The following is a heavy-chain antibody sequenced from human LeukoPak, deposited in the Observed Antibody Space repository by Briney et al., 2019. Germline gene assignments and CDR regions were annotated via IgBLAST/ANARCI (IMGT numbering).Heavy chain of an antibody. CDR1: GFTFSSHW. J-gene: IGHJ4*02. CDR2: IKQGGSEK. V-gene: IGHV3-7*01. CDR3: ARGPNYGDRVDYLDS. D-gene: IGHD4-17*01. Sequence: GGSLRLSCAASGFTFSSHWMTWVRQAPGKGLEWVASIKQGGSEKYYADSEKGRFTVSRDNAKNSLSLQMNSLSADDTAVYCARGPNYGDRVDYLDSWGQGSKVTVSS.